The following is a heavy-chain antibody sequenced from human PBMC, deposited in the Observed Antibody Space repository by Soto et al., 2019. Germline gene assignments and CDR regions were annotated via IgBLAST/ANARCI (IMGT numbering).Heavy chain of an antibody. CDR2: IIPLLNTT. Sequence: QVQLVQSGAEVKKPGSSVKVSCRASGGTFSSYAVSWVRQAPGLGLEWMGVIIPLLNTTKNAPKFQDRVTITTDASETTAYMKMSSRRSKDKAVYYCARESITPNYIYYGMDVWGQGTTVTVSS. D-gene: IGHD2-21*01. CDR3: ARESITPNYIYYGMDV. CDR1: GGTFSSYA. J-gene: IGHJ6*02. V-gene: IGHV1-69*01.